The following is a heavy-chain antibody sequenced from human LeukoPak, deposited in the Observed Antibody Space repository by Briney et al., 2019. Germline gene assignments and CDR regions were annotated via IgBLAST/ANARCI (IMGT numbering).Heavy chain of an antibody. CDR1: GGSISSYY. J-gene: IGHJ4*02. Sequence: SETLSLTCTVSGGSISSYYWSWIRQPPGKGLEWIGYIYYSGSTNYNPSLKSRVTISVDTSKNQFSLKLSSVTAAGTAVYYCARANSGSYFSLDYWGQGTLVTVSS. V-gene: IGHV4-59*01. D-gene: IGHD1-26*01. CDR2: IYYSGST. CDR3: ARANSGSYFSLDY.